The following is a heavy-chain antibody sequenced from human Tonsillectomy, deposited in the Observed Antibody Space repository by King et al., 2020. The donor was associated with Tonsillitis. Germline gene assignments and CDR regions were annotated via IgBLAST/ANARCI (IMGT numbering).Heavy chain of an antibody. CDR2: ISYDGSNK. Sequence: VQLVESGGGVVQPGRSLRLSCAASGFTFSIYAMHWVRQAPGKGLEWVAVISYDGSNKYYADSVRGRITISRDNSKNTLYLEMNSLRAEDTAVYYCASDHYYSYYMDVWGKGTTVTVSS. CDR1: GFTFSIYA. V-gene: IGHV3-30-3*01. CDR3: ASDHYYSYYMDV. J-gene: IGHJ6*03.